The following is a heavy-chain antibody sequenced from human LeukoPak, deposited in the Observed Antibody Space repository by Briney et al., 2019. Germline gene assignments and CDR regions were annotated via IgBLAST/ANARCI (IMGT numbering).Heavy chain of an antibody. CDR3: AKPISGGLAVTADWFHP. V-gene: IGHV3-23*01. J-gene: IGHJ5*01. CDR2: INANSGTT. CDR1: GFAFSVYA. D-gene: IGHD6-19*01. Sequence: GGSLRLSCTASGFAFSVYAMSWLRQPPGKGLEWVSTINANSGTTSYAAFVRGRFTISRDNSKNTLYLQLNTLRADGTATYYCAKPISGGLAVTADWFHPWGQGTLVVVSS.